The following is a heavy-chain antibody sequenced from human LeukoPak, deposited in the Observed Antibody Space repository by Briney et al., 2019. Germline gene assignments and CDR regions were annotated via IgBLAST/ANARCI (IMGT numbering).Heavy chain of an antibody. CDR1: GFTFSSYA. CDR2: ISGSGGST. J-gene: IGHJ1*01. V-gene: IGHV3-23*01. CDR3: AGSSVATSECFQH. D-gene: IGHD5-12*01. Sequence: GGSLRLSCAASGFTFSSYAMSWVRQAPGKGLEWVSAISGSGGSTYYADSVKGRFTISRDNSKNTLYLQMNSLRAEDTAVYYCAGSSVATSECFQHWGQGTLVTVSS.